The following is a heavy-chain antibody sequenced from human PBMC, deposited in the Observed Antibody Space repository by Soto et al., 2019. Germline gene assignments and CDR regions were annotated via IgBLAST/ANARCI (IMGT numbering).Heavy chain of an antibody. CDR2: SRDKVHSHTT. CDR1: GFTFSDHY. Sequence: EVQLAESGGVLVQPGGSLRLSCAASGFTFSDHYMDWVRQAPGKGLEWVGRSRDKVHSHTTEYAASVKGRFTISRGDSENSLYLQMNSLKTEDTAVYYCARGVVSTGYVDYWGQGTLVTVSS. D-gene: IGHD5-12*01. CDR3: ARGVVSTGYVDY. V-gene: IGHV3-72*01. J-gene: IGHJ4*02.